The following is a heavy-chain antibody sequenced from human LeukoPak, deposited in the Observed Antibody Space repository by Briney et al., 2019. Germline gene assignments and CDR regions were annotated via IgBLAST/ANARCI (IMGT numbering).Heavy chain of an antibody. V-gene: IGHV1-69*06. CDR2: IIPIFGTA. CDR3: ARAGRYCSGGSCYSIRTWFDP. Sequence: SVKVSCTASGGTFSSYAIIWVRQAPGQGLEWMGRIIPIFGTANYAQKFQGRVTITADKSTSTAYMELSSLRSEDTAVYYCARAGRYCSGGSCYSIRTWFDPCGQGTLVTVSS. J-gene: IGHJ5*02. CDR1: GGTFSSYA. D-gene: IGHD2-15*01.